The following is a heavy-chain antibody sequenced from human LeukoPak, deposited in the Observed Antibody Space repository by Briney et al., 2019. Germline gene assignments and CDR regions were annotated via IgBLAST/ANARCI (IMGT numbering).Heavy chain of an antibody. V-gene: IGHV3-48*03. Sequence: PGGSLRLSCELSGFSMSNSEMHWVRQAPGKGLEWISYISSGGGAIYYADSVKGRFTISRDNARKSLYLQMNSLRVDDTALYYCARAPPLQLWFVSDVYFWGQGTLVTVS. J-gene: IGHJ4*02. D-gene: IGHD5-18*01. CDR2: ISSGGGAI. CDR1: GFSMSNSE. CDR3: ARAPPLQLWFVSDVYF.